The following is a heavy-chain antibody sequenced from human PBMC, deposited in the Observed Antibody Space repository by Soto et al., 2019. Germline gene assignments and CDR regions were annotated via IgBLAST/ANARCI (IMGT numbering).Heavy chain of an antibody. D-gene: IGHD4-17*01. J-gene: IGHJ5*02. CDR1: GFTLNHYV. V-gene: IGHV3-23*01. CDR2: ISGSGSSA. Sequence: EVQLLESGGGFIQPGGSLRLSCATSGFTLNHYVMSWVRQAPGKGLGWVSAISGSGSSAYYADSVKGRFTISRDSSKGTLFLQMSSLRDEDTAVYFCAKALSDADYITYDPWGLGPLVTVSS. CDR3: AKALSDADYITYDP.